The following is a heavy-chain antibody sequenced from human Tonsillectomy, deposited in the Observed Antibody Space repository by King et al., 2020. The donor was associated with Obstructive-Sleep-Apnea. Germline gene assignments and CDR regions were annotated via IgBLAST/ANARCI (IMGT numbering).Heavy chain of an antibody. Sequence: LQLQESGPGLVKPSETLSLSCSVSDGSISSTSHFWAWVRQTPGKGLEWIGSVYYNGNTVYNPSLKDRVTISIDASNNQFSLNVSSVTAADTAVYFCARDIDLDYFDCWGPGTLVTVSS. CDR1: DGSISSTSHF. CDR3: ARDIDLDYFDC. V-gene: IGHV4-39*07. CDR2: VYYNGNT. J-gene: IGHJ4*02.